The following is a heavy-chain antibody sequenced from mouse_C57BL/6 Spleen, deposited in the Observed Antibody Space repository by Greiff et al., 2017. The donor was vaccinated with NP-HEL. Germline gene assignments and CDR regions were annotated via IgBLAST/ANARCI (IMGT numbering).Heavy chain of an antibody. CDR3: ARQGYYGSSSSMDY. CDR1: GFTFSDYY. J-gene: IGHJ4*01. CDR2: ISNGGGST. D-gene: IGHD1-1*01. Sequence: EVQGVESGGGLVQPGGSLKLSCAASGFTFSDYYMYWVRQTPEKRLEWVAYISNGGGSTYYPDTVKGRFTISRDNAKNTLYLQMSRLKSEDTAMYYCARQGYYGSSSSMDYWGQGTSVTVSS. V-gene: IGHV5-12*01.